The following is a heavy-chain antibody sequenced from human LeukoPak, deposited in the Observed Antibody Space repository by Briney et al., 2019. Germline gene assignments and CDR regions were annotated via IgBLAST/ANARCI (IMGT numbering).Heavy chain of an antibody. D-gene: IGHD3-22*01. CDR1: GFTFSDYY. V-gene: IGHV3-11*04. Sequence: GGSLRLSCAASGFTFSDYYMSWIRQAPGKGLEWVAYISSSGSTIYYADSVKGRFTISRDNAKNSLYLQMNSLRAEDTAVYYCARVGPSGYYYDSSGYYRRYFDLWGRGTLVTVSS. CDR2: ISSSGSTI. CDR3: ARVGPSGYYYDSSGYYRRYFDL. J-gene: IGHJ2*01.